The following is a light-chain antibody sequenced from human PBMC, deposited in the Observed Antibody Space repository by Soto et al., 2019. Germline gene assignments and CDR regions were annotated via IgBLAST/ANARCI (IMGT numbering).Light chain of an antibody. J-gene: IGKJ1*01. Sequence: AIRMTQSPSSLSASTGDRVTISCRASQGISSYLAWYQKKPGKAPKLLIYAASTLQSGVPSRFSGSGSGTDFNLTISCLQSEDFATYYCQQYYSYPRAFGQGTKVEIK. CDR2: AAS. V-gene: IGKV1-8*01. CDR1: QGISSY. CDR3: QQYYSYPRA.